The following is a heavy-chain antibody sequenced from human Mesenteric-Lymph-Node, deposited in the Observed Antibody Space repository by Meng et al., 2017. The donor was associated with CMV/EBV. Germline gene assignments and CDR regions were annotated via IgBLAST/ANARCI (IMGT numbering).Heavy chain of an antibody. Sequence: GESLKISCAASGFTFSSYAMHWVRQAPGKGLEWVAVISYDGSNKYYADSVKGRFTISRDNSKNTLYLQMNSLRAEDTAVYYCAKGRATQHWGQGTLVTVSS. V-gene: IGHV3-30*04. CDR3: AKGRATQH. CDR2: ISYDGSNK. CDR1: GFTFSSYA. J-gene: IGHJ1*01.